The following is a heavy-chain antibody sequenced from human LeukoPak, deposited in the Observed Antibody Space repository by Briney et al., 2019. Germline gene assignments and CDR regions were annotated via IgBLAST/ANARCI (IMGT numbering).Heavy chain of an antibody. V-gene: IGHV4-34*01. J-gene: IGHJ6*02. D-gene: IGHD3-9*01. CDR3: ARGLRYYDILTGYYLDYYYYGMDV. Sequence: PSETLSLTCAVYGGSFSGYYWSWIRQPPGKGLEWIGEINHSGSTNYNPSLESRVTISVDTSKNQFSLKLSSVTAADTAVYYCARGLRYYDILTGYYLDYYYYGMDVWGQGTTVTVSS. CDR2: INHSGST. CDR1: GGSFSGYY.